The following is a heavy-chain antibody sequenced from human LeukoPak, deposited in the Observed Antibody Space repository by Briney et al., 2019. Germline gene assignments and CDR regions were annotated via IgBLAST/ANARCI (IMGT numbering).Heavy chain of an antibody. V-gene: IGHV3-30*03. CDR2: ISYDGSNK. J-gene: IGHJ2*01. CDR1: GFTFSSCV. D-gene: IGHD6-19*01. Sequence: GGSLRLSCAASGFTFSSCVMHWVRQAPGKGLEWVSVISYDGSNKYYADSVKGRFTISRDNSKNTLFMEMNSLRAGDTAVYYCAREGQWLVFGYFDLWGRGTLVTVSS. CDR3: AREGQWLVFGYFDL.